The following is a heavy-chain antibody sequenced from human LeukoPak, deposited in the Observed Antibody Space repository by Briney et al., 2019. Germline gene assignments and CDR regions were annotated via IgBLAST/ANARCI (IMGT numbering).Heavy chain of an antibody. CDR3: ARETLLLRASWFDP. CDR2: ISSSSSYI. D-gene: IGHD3-22*01. CDR1: GFTFSSYS. J-gene: IGHJ5*02. V-gene: IGHV3-21*01. Sequence: GGSLRLSCAASGFTFSSYSMDWVRQAPGKGLEWVSSISSSSSYIYYADSVKGRFTISRDNAKNSLYLQMDSLRAEDTAVYYCARETLLLRASWFDPWGQGTLVTVSS.